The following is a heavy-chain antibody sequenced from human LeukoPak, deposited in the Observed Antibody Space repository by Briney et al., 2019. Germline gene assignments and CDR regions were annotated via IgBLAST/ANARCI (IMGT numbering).Heavy chain of an antibody. Sequence: PGGSLRLSCAASGFPLSSNYMNWVRPAPGKGLEWVSIIYSGGSTYYADSVKGRFTISRDNSKNTLYLQMNSLRAEDTAVYYCARQEVVEDTFDIWGQGTMVTVSS. J-gene: IGHJ3*02. CDR2: IYSGGST. V-gene: IGHV3-53*01. CDR1: GFPLSSNY. CDR3: ARQEVVEDTFDI. D-gene: IGHD2-15*01.